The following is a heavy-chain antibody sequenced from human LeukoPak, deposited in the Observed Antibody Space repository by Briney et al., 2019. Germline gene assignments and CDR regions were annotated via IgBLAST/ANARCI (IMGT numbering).Heavy chain of an antibody. CDR3: AKVLEDSSSWYVGYFDY. Sequence: GGSLRLSCAASGFTFDDYAMHWVRQAPGKGLEWVSLISGDGGSTYYADSVKGRFTISRDNSKNSLYLQMNSLRTEDTALYYCAKVLEDSSSWYVGYFDYWGQGTLVTASS. CDR1: GFTFDDYA. J-gene: IGHJ4*02. V-gene: IGHV3-43*02. CDR2: ISGDGGST. D-gene: IGHD6-13*01.